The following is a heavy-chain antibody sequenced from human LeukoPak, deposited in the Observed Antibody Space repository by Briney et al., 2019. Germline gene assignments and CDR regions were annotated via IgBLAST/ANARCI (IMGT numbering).Heavy chain of an antibody. CDR2: INHSGST. V-gene: IGHV4-34*01. CDR1: GGSISSYY. Sequence: SETLSLTCTVSGGSISSYYWSWIRQPPGKGLEWIGEINHSGSTNYNPSLKSRVTISVDTSKNQFSLKLSSVTAADTAVYYCARGGGSYQFGFDYWGQGTLVTVSS. CDR3: ARGGGSYQFGFDY. J-gene: IGHJ4*02. D-gene: IGHD1-26*01.